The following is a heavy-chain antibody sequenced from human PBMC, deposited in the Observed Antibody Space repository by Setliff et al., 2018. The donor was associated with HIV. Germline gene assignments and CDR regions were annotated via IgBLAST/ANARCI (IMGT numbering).Heavy chain of an antibody. Sequence: LRLSCAASGFIFSSYEMNWVRQAPGKGLEWVSYISSSSSYTNYADSVKGRFTISRDNAKNSLYLQMNSLRAEDTAVYYCAKPLTQWGVSPYHYAVDVWGQGTTVTVSS. CDR3: AKPLTQWGVSPYHYAVDV. V-gene: IGHV3-48*03. D-gene: IGHD1-26*01. CDR1: GFIFSSYE. CDR2: ISSSSSYT. J-gene: IGHJ6*02.